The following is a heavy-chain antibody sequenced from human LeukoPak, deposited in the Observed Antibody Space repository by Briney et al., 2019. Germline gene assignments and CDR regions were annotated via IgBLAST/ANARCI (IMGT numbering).Heavy chain of an antibody. J-gene: IGHJ4*02. CDR2: INSAGTNT. V-gene: IGHV3-23*01. Sequence: GGSLRLSCAASGFTFSTYAMSWVRQAPGKGLGWVSSINSAGTNTYYADSVRGRFTISRDNSKNTLYLQMNSLRAEDAAVYYCASYFPPRSGLDYWGQGTLVTVSS. D-gene: IGHD3-10*01. CDR3: ASYFPPRSGLDY. CDR1: GFTFSTYA.